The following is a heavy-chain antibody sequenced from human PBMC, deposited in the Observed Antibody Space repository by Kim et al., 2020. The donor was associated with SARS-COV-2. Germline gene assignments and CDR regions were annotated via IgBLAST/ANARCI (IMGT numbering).Heavy chain of an antibody. J-gene: IGHJ2*01. CDR2: ISAYNGNT. V-gene: IGHV1-18*01. CDR3: ARDVNGYGEHLLDWYFDL. Sequence: ASVKVSCKASGYTFTSYGISWVRQAPGQGLEWMGWISAYNGNTNYAQKLQGRVTMTTDTSTSTAYMELRSLRSDDTAVYYCARDVNGYGEHLLDWYFDLWGRGTLVTVSS. D-gene: IGHD4-17*01. CDR1: GYTFTSYG.